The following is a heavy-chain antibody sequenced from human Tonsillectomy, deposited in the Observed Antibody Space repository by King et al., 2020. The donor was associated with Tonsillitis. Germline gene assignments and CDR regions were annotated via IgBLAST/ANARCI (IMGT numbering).Heavy chain of an antibody. CDR1: GDSISSNSYY. J-gene: IGHJ4*02. CDR3: ARAVGYGPLYYFDY. D-gene: IGHD5-18*01. V-gene: IGHV4-39*01. Sequence: QLQESGPGLVKPSETLSLTCTVSGDSISSNSYYWGWIRQPPGKGLEWIASIYFSGYTYYNPSLKSRVTISVDTSKSQFSLKRSSVTAAATAVYYCARAVGYGPLYYFDYWGQGALVTVSS. CDR2: IYFSGYT.